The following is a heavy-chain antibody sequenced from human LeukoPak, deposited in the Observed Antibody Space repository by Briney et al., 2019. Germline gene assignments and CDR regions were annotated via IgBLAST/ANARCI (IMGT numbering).Heavy chain of an antibody. Sequence: ASETLSLTCTVSGGSISSGSYYWNWIRQPAGKGLEWIGRIYTSGSTNYNPSLKSRVTILVDTSKNQFSLKLSSVTAADTAVYYCARGFFGCDYWGQGILVTVSS. D-gene: IGHD3-3*01. CDR2: IYTSGST. J-gene: IGHJ4*02. CDR3: ARGFFGCDY. CDR1: GGSISSGSYY. V-gene: IGHV4-61*02.